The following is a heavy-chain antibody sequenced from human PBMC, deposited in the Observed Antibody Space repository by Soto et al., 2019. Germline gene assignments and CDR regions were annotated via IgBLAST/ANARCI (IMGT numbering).Heavy chain of an antibody. CDR2: IYWDDDK. Sequence: QITLKESGPTLVKPTQTLTLTCTFSAFSLSTGGVGVGWIRQPPGKALEWLALIYWDDDKRSSPSLRSSLTITKDTSNNRVVLTMTNMDPWDTATYYCIQSRCGGDCLQSYASYYYYGMDVWGQGTTGTVSS. D-gene: IGHD2-21*02. V-gene: IGHV2-5*02. J-gene: IGHJ6*02. CDR3: IQSRCGGDCLQSYASYYYYGMDV. CDR1: AFSLSTGGVG.